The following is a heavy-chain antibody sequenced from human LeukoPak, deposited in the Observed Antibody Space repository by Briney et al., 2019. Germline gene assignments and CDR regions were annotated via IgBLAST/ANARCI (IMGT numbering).Heavy chain of an antibody. CDR3: ARARSSGWPRPPFDY. D-gene: IGHD6-19*01. V-gene: IGHV1-46*01. Sequence: ASVKVSCKASGYTFTSYYMHWVRQAPGQGLEWMGIINPSGGSTSYAQKFQGRVTMTRDMSTSTVYMELSSLRSEDTAVYYCARARSSGWPRPPFDYWGQGTLVTVSS. CDR1: GYTFTSYY. J-gene: IGHJ4*02. CDR2: INPSGGST.